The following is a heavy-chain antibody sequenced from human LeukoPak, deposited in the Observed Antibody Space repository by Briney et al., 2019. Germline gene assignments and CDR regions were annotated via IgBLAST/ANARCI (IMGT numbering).Heavy chain of an antibody. CDR3: ARQTNYIAARRTYYYYMDV. Sequence: GSLRLSCAASGFTFSSYWMSWVRQPPGKGLEWIGEINHSGSTNYNPSLKSRVTISVDTSKNQFSLKLSSVIAADTAVYYCARQTNYIAARRTYYYYMDVWGKGTTVTVSS. V-gene: IGHV4-34*01. CDR1: GFTFSSYW. CDR2: INHSGST. D-gene: IGHD6-6*01. J-gene: IGHJ6*03.